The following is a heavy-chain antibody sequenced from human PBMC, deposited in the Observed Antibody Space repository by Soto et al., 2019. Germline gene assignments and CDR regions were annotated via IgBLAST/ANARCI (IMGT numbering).Heavy chain of an antibody. Sequence: QVQLVQSGAEVKKPGSSVKVSCKASGGTFSSYAISWVRQAPGQGLEWMGGIIPIFGTANYAQTFQGRVTITADESTSTANMELSSLTSEDTAVYYCAREVVGATSGAPFDYWGQGTLVTVSS. CDR3: AREVVGATSGAPFDY. J-gene: IGHJ4*02. CDR2: IIPIFGTA. V-gene: IGHV1-69*12. CDR1: GGTFSSYA. D-gene: IGHD1-26*01.